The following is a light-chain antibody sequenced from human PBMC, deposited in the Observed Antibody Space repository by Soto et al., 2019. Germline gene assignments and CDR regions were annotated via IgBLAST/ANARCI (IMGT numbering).Light chain of an antibody. CDR3: QHYNNWPPWT. CDR2: DAS. CDR1: QSVSSN. Sequence: EIVITPSPATLSVSPGERATLSCRASQSVSSNLAWYQQKPGQAPRLLIYDASTRATGIPARFSGSGSGTEFTLIISSLQSEDFAIYYCQHYNNWPPWTFGQGTKV. J-gene: IGKJ1*01. V-gene: IGKV3-15*01.